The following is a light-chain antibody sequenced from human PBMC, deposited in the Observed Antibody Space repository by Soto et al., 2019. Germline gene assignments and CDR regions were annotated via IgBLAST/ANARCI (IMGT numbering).Light chain of an antibody. J-gene: IGKJ4*01. CDR2: DAS. CDR3: QQSFASPPLT. V-gene: IGKV1-39*01. Sequence: EIQMTQSPSSLSASVGERVTITCRASQYISRYLNWYQKKPGKAPKLLIYDASSLQSGVPPRFSGSGSGTHFSLTISSLQPEDYATYYCQQSFASPPLTFGGGTKVDIK. CDR1: QYISRY.